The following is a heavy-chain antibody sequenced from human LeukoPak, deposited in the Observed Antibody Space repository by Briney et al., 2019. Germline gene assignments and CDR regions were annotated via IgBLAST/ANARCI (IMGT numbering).Heavy chain of an antibody. CDR3: AKGIDILTAYHDY. J-gene: IGHJ4*02. V-gene: IGHV3-7*05. CDR1: GFTFSGYW. D-gene: IGHD3-9*01. Sequence: GGSLRLACAASGFTFSGYWMSWVRQAPGKGLEWVANIKPDESEKYYVGSVKGRFTISRDNSRNTVSLQMSSLRAEDTAVYYCAKGIDILTAYHDYWGQGTLVTVSS. CDR2: IKPDESEK.